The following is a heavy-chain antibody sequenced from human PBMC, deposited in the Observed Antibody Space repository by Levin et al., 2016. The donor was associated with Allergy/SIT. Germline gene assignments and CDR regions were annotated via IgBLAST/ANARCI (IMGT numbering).Heavy chain of an antibody. V-gene: IGHV3-74*01. Sequence: GGSLRLSCAASGFTFSSYWMYWVRQAPGKGLVWVSRINSDGSTTSYADSVKGRFTISRDNAKNTLYLQMNSLRAEDTAVYYCARGSGWYYFDYWGQGTQVTVSS. CDR2: INSDGSTT. D-gene: IGHD6-19*01. CDR3: ARGSGWYYFDY. J-gene: IGHJ4*02. CDR1: GFTFSSYW.